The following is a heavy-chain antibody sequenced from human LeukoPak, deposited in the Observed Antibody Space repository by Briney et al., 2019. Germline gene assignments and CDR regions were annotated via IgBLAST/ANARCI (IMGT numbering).Heavy chain of an antibody. Sequence: ASVKVSCEASGYTFTSYGISWVRQAPGQGLGWMGWISAYNGNTNYAQKLQGRVTMTTDTSTSTAYMELRSLRSDDTAVYYCARDKYGLNAFDIWGQGTMVTVSS. V-gene: IGHV1-18*01. J-gene: IGHJ3*02. CDR1: GYTFTSYG. D-gene: IGHD4-17*01. CDR3: ARDKYGLNAFDI. CDR2: ISAYNGNT.